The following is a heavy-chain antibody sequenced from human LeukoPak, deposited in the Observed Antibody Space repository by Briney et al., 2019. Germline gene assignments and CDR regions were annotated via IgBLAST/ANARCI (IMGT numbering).Heavy chain of an antibody. D-gene: IGHD6-6*01. CDR3: AREIRSSSVFDY. J-gene: IGHJ4*02. CDR1: GFTFSSYP. Sequence: GGSLRLFCAASGFTFSSYPMHWVRQAPGKGLEWVSSISSRSSYIYYADSVKGRFTISRDNAKNSLYLQMNSLRAEDTAVYYCAREIRSSSVFDYWGQGTLVTVSS. CDR2: ISSRSSYI. V-gene: IGHV3-21*01.